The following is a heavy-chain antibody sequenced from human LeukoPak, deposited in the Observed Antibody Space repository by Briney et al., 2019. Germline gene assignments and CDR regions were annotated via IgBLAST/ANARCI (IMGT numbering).Heavy chain of an antibody. CDR3: ARERPPDYDYVWGSYRADAFDI. J-gene: IGHJ3*02. Sequence: SETLSLTCTVSGGSISSSSYYWSWIRQPAGKGLERIGRIYTSGSTNYNPSLKSRVTMSVDTSKNQFSLKLSSVTAADTAVCYCARERPPDYDYVWGSYRADAFDIWGQGTMVTVSS. V-gene: IGHV4-61*02. CDR1: GGSISSSSYY. CDR2: IYTSGST. D-gene: IGHD3-16*02.